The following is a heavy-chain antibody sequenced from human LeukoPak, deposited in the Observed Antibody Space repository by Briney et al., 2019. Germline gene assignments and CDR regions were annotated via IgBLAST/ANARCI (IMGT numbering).Heavy chain of an antibody. CDR3: ARAVACSSSSCYTGFLDY. D-gene: IGHD2-2*02. CDR2: IYFSGST. V-gene: IGHV4-31*03. Sequence: SETLSLTCTVSGGSISSGTYYWSWIRQLPGKGLEWIGYIYFSGSTYYNPSLKSRVTISLDTSQNQFSLKLTSVTAADTAVYYCARAVACSSSSCYTGFLDYWGQGTLVTVSS. J-gene: IGHJ4*02. CDR1: GGSISSGTYY.